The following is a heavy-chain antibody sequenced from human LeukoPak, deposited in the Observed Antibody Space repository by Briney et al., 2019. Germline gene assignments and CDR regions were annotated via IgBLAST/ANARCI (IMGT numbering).Heavy chain of an antibody. V-gene: IGHV4-4*09. J-gene: IGHJ4*02. D-gene: IGHD4-23*01. CDR1: GASITNSY. CDR2: IYSSGNT. CDR3: ANSSDGKIVPFDN. Sequence: PSETLSLTCTVSGASITNSYWNWVRQPPGKGLEWIGYIYSSGNTNYNPSLKSRVTISLDVSKNQFSLKLPSLPPPATAVFYCANSSDGKIVPFDNWGQGALVPVPS.